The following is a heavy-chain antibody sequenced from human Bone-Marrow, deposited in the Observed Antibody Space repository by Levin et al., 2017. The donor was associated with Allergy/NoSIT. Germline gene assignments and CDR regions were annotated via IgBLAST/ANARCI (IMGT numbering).Heavy chain of an antibody. J-gene: IGHJ4*02. Sequence: PGESLKISCAASGFTFSSYAMHWVRQAPGKGLEWVAVISYDGSNKYYADSVKGRFTISRDNSKNTLYLQMNSLRAEDTAVYYCARDREYFDWLLIDYWGQGTLVTVSS. D-gene: IGHD3-9*01. CDR3: ARDREYFDWLLIDY. CDR2: ISYDGSNK. V-gene: IGHV3-30-3*01. CDR1: GFTFSSYA.